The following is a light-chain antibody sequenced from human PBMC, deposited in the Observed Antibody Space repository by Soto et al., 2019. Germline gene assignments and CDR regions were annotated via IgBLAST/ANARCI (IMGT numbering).Light chain of an antibody. CDR2: KAS. CDR1: ESISRY. J-gene: IGKJ5*01. CDR3: QQYDSYSPIT. V-gene: IGKV1-5*03. Sequence: DIQMTQSPSTLSASVGDSVTITCRASESISRYLAWYQQKPGKAPKLLIYKASTLESGVPSRFSGSGSGTDFTLTISSLQPDDFATYYCQQYDSYSPITFGPGTRLDI.